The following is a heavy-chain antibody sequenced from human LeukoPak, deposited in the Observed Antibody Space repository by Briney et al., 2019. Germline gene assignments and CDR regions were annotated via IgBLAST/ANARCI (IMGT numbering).Heavy chain of an antibody. J-gene: IGHJ4*02. V-gene: IGHV5-51*01. Sequence: GESLKISCKGSGYSFTSHWIGWVRHMPGKGLEWMGIGIPDDSDTIYSPSFQGQVTISADESITTANLQWSSLKASDTAMYYCARLRWPRGGRSSFDYWGQGALVTVSS. CDR3: ARLRWPRGGRSSFDY. CDR1: GYSFTSHW. D-gene: IGHD3-10*01. CDR2: GIPDDSDT.